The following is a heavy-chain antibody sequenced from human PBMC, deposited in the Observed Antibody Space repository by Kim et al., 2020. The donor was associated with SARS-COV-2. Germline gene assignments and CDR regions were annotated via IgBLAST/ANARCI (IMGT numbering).Heavy chain of an antibody. Sequence: GGSLRLSCAASGFTFSSYAMSWVRQAPGKGLEWVSAISGSGGSTYYADSVKGRFTISRDNSKNTLYLQMNSLRAEDTAVYYCAKIKSVYTRGAGREAGVDYWGQGTLVTVSS. CDR1: GFTFSSYA. D-gene: IGHD6-19*01. J-gene: IGHJ4*02. V-gene: IGHV3-23*01. CDR3: AKIKSVYTRGAGREAGVDY. CDR2: ISGSGGST.